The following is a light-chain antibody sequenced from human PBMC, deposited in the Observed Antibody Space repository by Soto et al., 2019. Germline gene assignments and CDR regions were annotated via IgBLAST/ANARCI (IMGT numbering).Light chain of an antibody. CDR3: CSYTRSGTHI. Sequence: QSALTQPASVSGSPGQSITISCVGTSGDVGDYNYVSWYQQHPGKVPKVIIYDVSNRPSGVSYRFSGTKSGNTASLTVSGLHAEDEAAYYCCSYTRSGTHIFGTGTQVTVL. V-gene: IGLV2-14*01. CDR1: SGDVGDYNY. J-gene: IGLJ1*01. CDR2: DVS.